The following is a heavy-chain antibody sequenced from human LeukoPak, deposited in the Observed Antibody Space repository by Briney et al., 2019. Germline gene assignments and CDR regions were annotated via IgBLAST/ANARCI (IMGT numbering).Heavy chain of an antibody. CDR2: INHSGST. CDR3: ARRRVVPAAMNWFDP. D-gene: IGHD2-2*01. CDR1: GGSISSYY. J-gene: IGHJ5*02. Sequence: SETLSLTCTVSGGSISSYYWSWIRQPPGKGLEWIGEINHSGSTNYNPSLKSRVTISVDTSKNQFSLKLSSVTAADTAVYYCARRRVVPAAMNWFDPWGQGTLVTVFS. V-gene: IGHV4-34*01.